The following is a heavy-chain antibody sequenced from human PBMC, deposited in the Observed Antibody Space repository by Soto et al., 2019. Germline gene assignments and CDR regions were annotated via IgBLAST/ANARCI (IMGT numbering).Heavy chain of an antibody. CDR3: ARDGSYVQPFDY. J-gene: IGHJ4*02. V-gene: IGHV3-48*03. Sequence: GGSLRLSCAASGFSFSSYNMNWVRQAPGKGLEWVSYISSADTAVSYTNSVRGRFTISRDNAKNSMYLQMNRLRAADTAVYYCARDGSYVQPFDYWGQGTLVTVSS. CDR1: GFSFSSYN. CDR2: ISSADTAV. D-gene: IGHD1-1*01.